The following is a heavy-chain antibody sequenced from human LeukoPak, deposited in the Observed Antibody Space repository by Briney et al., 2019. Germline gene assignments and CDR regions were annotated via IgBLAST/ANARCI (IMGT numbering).Heavy chain of an antibody. CDR2: IYYSGSP. CDR3: SRQFSFNWFDQ. V-gene: IGHV4-59*08. J-gene: IGHJ5*02. CDR1: GGSISSYY. Sequence: SETLSLTCTVSGGSISSYYWSWIRQPPGKGLGWIGYIYYSGSPNYNPSLKSRVTISVDTSKNQFSLKLSSVTAADTAVYYCSRQFSFNWFDQWGQRTLVTVSS.